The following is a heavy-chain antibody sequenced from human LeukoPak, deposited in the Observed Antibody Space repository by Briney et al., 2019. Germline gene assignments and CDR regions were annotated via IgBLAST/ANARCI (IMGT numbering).Heavy chain of an antibody. CDR1: GYTFTSYY. V-gene: IGHV1-46*03. Sequence: ASVKVSCKASGYTFTSYYMHWVRQAPGQGLEWMGIINPSSGSTRYAQKFQGRVTMTRDTSTSTVYMELSSLRSEDTAVYYCARGFSEYHDSSGYYGNFDCWGQGTLVTVSS. CDR2: INPSSGST. J-gene: IGHJ4*02. CDR3: ARGFSEYHDSSGYYGNFDC. D-gene: IGHD3-22*01.